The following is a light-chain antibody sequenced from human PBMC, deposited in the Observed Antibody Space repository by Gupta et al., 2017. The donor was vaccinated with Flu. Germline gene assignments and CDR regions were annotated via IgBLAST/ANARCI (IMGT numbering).Light chain of an antibody. CDR3: QQTYTTPPT. CDR1: QSIGNY. CDR2: DAT. Sequence: DIQMTQSPSSLSASVGDRVTITCRASQSIGNYFNWYQQKAGKAPRLLIYDATSFHTGVPSRFSISGSGTECTLTISSLQPEDYATYYCQQTYTTPPTFGQGTKVEIK. V-gene: IGKV1-39*01. J-gene: IGKJ1*01.